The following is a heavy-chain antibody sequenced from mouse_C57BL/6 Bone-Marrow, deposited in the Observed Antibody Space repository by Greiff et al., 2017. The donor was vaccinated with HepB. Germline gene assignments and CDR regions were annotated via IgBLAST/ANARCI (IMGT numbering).Heavy chain of an antibody. D-gene: IGHD2-1*01. J-gene: IGHJ3*01. V-gene: IGHV14-4*01. CDR2: IDPANGDT. Sequence: VQLQESGAELVRPGASVKLSCTASGFNIKDDYMHWVKQRPEQGLEWIGWIDPANGDTEYASKFQGKATITADTSSNTAYLQLSSLTSEDTAVYYCTTLFYYGKGSVAYWGQGTLVTVSA. CDR1: GFNIKDDY. CDR3: TTLFYYGKGSVAY.